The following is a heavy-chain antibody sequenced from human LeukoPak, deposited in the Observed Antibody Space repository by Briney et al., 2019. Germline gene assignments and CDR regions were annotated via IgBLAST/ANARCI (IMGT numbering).Heavy chain of an antibody. J-gene: IGHJ4*02. Sequence: SETLSLTCTVSGGSISTYYWSWIRQPPGRGLEWIGYIYSSGSTNYNPSLKSRVTISVDTSKNQFSLKLSSVTAADTAVYYCARQREYYESSGYYSFDYWGQGTLVTVSS. V-gene: IGHV4-59*08. D-gene: IGHD3-22*01. CDR2: IYSSGST. CDR3: ARQREYYESSGYYSFDY. CDR1: GGSISTYY.